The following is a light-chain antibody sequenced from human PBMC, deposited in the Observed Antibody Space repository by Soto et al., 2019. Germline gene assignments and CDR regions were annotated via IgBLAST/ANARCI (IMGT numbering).Light chain of an antibody. CDR2: EVS. CDR1: SSDVGGYNY. J-gene: IGLJ3*02. Sequence: QSALTQPASVSGSPGQSITISCTGTSSDVGGYNYVSWYQQYLGKAPKLMIYEVSNRPSGVSNRFSGSKSGNTASLTISGLQAEDETDYYCSSYTSSSTWVFGGGTKVTVL. V-gene: IGLV2-14*01. CDR3: SSYTSSSTWV.